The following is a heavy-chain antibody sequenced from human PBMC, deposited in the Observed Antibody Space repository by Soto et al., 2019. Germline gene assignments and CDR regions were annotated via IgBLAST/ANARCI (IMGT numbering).Heavy chain of an antibody. V-gene: IGHV4-31*03. CDR1: GGSISSGGYY. D-gene: IGHD2-8*02. Sequence: SETLSLTCTVSGGSISSGGYYWSWIRQHPGKGLEWIGYIYYSGSTYYNPSLKSRVTISVDTSKNQFSLKLRSVTAADTALYYWAGACDAVVYFDYWGQGTCVTVPQ. CDR2: IYYSGST. CDR3: AGACDAVVYFDY. J-gene: IGHJ4*02.